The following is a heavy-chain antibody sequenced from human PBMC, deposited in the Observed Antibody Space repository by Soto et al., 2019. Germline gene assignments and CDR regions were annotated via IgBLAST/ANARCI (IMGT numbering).Heavy chain of an antibody. CDR3: ARPRPCSYTSCFRIDY. V-gene: IGHV3-11*01. CDR2: ISSSGNTI. D-gene: IGHD2-2*01. CDR1: GFTFSDDF. J-gene: IGHJ4*02. Sequence: QVQLVESGGGLVKPGGSLRLSCAASGFTFSDDFMSWIRQAPGKGLEWVSYISSSGNTIYYADSVKGRFTISRDKAKSSLYLQMNSLRDEDTAVYYCARPRPCSYTSCFRIDYWGQGTLVTVSS.